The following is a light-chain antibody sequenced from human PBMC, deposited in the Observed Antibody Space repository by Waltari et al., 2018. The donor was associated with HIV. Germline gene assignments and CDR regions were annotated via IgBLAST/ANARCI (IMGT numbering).Light chain of an antibody. J-gene: IGLJ1*01. V-gene: IGLV2-14*03. CDR3: CSYTSGSTHV. CDR1: RSDIGDYNY. Sequence: QSALTQPASLSGSPGQSITISCSGFRSDIGDYNYVSWYQQSQGKVPKLIIYDVKNRPSGVSERFSGSKSDSAAFLNISGLQTEDEAVYHCCSYTSGSTHVFGTGTEVTV. CDR2: DVK.